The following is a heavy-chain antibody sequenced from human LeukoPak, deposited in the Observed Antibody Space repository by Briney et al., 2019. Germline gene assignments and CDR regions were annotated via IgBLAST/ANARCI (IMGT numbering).Heavy chain of an antibody. J-gene: IGHJ5*02. CDR3: GRDPRNKGFDP. Sequence: GGSLRLSCAASAFTFSGYWMHWARQSPGKGLVWVSCIKGDGSDTRYADSVKGRFTISRDNAKNTLYLQMNSLRVEDTAVYYCGRDPRNKGFDPWGQGTLVTVSS. CDR1: AFTFSGYW. CDR2: IKGDGSDT. V-gene: IGHV3-74*01. D-gene: IGHD1/OR15-1a*01.